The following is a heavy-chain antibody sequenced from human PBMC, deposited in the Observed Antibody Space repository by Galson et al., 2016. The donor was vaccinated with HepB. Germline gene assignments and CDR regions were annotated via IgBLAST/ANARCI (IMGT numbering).Heavy chain of an antibody. Sequence: PALVKPTQTLTLTCTFSGFSLITSGMCVSWIRQPPGKALEWLALIDWYDGKYYSTSLKTRLTISNDTSKNQVVLTMTNMDPVDTATYYCARSRIAVAGTTGFDPWGQGTLVTVSS. CDR3: ARSRIAVAGTTGFDP. D-gene: IGHD6-19*01. V-gene: IGHV2-70*01. J-gene: IGHJ5*02. CDR1: GFSLITSGMC. CDR2: IDWYDGK.